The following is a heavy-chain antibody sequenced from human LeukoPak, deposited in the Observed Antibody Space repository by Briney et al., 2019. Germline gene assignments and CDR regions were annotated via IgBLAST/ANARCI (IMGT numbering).Heavy chain of an antibody. CDR3: ARVKVATITVDY. D-gene: IGHD5-12*01. CDR1: GGSISSGGYY. J-gene: IGHJ4*02. Sequence: SQTPSLTCTVSGGSISSGGYYWSWIRQHPGKGLEWIGYIYYSGSTYYNPSLKSRVTISVDTSKNQFSLKLSSVTAADTAVYYCARVKVATITVDYWGQGTLVTVSS. CDR2: IYYSGST. V-gene: IGHV4-31*03.